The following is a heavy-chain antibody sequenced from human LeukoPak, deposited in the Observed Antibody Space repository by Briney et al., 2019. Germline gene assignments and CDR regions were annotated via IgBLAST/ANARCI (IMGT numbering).Heavy chain of an antibody. CDR2: IKSKTDGGTT. Sequence: TGGSLRLSCAASGFTFSNAWMSWVRQAPGKGLEWVGRIKSKTDGGTTDYAAPVKGRFTISRDDSKNTLYLQMNSLKTEDTAVYYCTTDLGRVYDILTGYYRRGDYWGQGTLVTVSS. CDR3: TTDLGRVYDILTGYYRRGDY. D-gene: IGHD3-9*01. V-gene: IGHV3-15*01. CDR1: GFTFSNAW. J-gene: IGHJ4*02.